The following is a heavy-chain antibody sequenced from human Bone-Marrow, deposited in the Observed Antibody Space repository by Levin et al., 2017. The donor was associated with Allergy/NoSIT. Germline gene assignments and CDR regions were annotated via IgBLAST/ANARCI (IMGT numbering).Heavy chain of an antibody. CDR2: ISFREAEK. CDR1: GFTFSTFV. V-gene: IGHV3-30*18. CDR3: TNGDSGRGFTSSSQEYHYYTMDV. Sequence: HAGGSLRLSCEASGFTFSTFVMHWVRRAPSKGLEWVAMISFREAEKHYADSVKGRFTISRDNSKNTLYLQMNSLRPEDTAVYYCTNGDSGRGFTSSSQEYHYYTMDVWGQGTTVTVSS. J-gene: IGHJ6*02. D-gene: IGHD3-10*01.